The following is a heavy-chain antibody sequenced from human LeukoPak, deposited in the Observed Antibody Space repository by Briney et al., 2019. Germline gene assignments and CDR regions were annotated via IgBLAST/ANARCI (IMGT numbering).Heavy chain of an antibody. Sequence: ASVKVSCKASGYTFTGYYMHWVRQAPGQGLEWMGWINPNSGGTNYAQKFQGRVTMTRDTSISTAYMELSRLRSDDTAVYYCAREPEWELAHDAFDIWGQGTMVTVSS. CDR2: INPNSGGT. J-gene: IGHJ3*02. CDR3: AREPEWELAHDAFDI. CDR1: GYTFTGYY. V-gene: IGHV1-2*02. D-gene: IGHD1-26*01.